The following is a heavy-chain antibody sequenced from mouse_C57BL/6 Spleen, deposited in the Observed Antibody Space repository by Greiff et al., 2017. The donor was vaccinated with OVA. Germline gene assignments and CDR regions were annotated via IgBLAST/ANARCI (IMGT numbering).Heavy chain of an antibody. V-gene: IGHV1-42*01. Sequence: EVQLQQSGPELVKPGASVKISCKASGYSFTGYYMNWVKQSPEKSLEWIGEINPSTGGTTYNQKFKAKATLTVDKSSSTAYMQLKSLTSEDSAVYYCARDGYYPWAYWGQGTLVTVSA. CDR1: GYSFTGYY. J-gene: IGHJ3*01. D-gene: IGHD2-3*01. CDR3: ARDGYYPWAY. CDR2: INPSTGGT.